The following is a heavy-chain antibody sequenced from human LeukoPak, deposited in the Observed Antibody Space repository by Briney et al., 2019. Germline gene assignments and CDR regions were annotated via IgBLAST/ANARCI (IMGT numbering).Heavy chain of an antibody. Sequence: ASVKVSCKASGYXFTGYYIHWVRQAPEQGLEWMGWINPRSGGTNYAEKFQGRVSMTRDTSINTAYMELRRLRFDDTAVYYCARGDNAAHFFDFWGQGSLVTVSS. V-gene: IGHV1-2*02. CDR2: INPRSGGT. CDR3: ARGDNAAHFFDF. J-gene: IGHJ4*02. D-gene: IGHD2-2*01. CDR1: GYXFTGYY.